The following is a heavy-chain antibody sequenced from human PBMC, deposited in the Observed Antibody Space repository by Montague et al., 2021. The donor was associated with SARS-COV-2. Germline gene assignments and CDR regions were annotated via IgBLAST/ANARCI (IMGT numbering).Heavy chain of an antibody. V-gene: IGHV4-39*01. CDR2: IYYSGST. CDR3: ARQEYYYDSSGYGRMDWLDP. D-gene: IGHD3-22*01. Sequence: SETLSLTCTVSGGSISSSSCYWGWIRQPPGKGLEWIGSIYYSGSTYYNPSLKSRVTISVDTSKNQFSLKLSSVTAADTAVYYCARQEYYYDSSGYGRMDWLDPWGQGTLVTVSS. J-gene: IGHJ5*02. CDR1: GGSISSSSCY.